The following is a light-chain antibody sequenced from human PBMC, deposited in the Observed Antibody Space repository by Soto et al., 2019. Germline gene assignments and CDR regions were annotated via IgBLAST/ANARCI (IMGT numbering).Light chain of an antibody. V-gene: IGKV1-39*01. CDR1: QFINTY. J-gene: IGKJ3*01. Sequence: DIQMTQSPSSLSASVGDRVTIACRTSQFINTYLNWYLQKPGRAPKLLIYAASNLHIGVPSRFSGRGSGTDLTLTISSLQPEDFGTYYCQQSYRTPTFGPGTKVDIK. CDR3: QQSYRTPT. CDR2: AAS.